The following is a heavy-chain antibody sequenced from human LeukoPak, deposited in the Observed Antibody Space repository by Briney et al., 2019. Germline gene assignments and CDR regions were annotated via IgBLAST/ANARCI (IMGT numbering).Heavy chain of an antibody. D-gene: IGHD6-19*01. J-gene: IGHJ5*02. CDR1: GYTFTSYY. CDR2: INPSGGST. V-gene: IGHV1-46*01. CDR3: ARDAYSSGWSEGWFDP. Sequence: ASVKVSCKASGYTFTSYYMRWVRQAPGQGLEWMGIINPSGGSTSYAQKFQGRVTMTRDTSTSTVYMELSSLRSEDTAVYYCARDAYSSGWSEGWFDPWGQGTLVTVSS.